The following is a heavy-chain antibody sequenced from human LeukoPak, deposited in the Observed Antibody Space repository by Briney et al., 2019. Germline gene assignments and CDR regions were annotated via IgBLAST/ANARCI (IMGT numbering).Heavy chain of an antibody. CDR2: IIPIFGTA. CDR1: GGTFSSYA. D-gene: IGHD2-15*01. CDR3: ARGLRYCSGSSCYKDFDY. V-gene: IGHV1-69*13. Sequence: SVKVSCKASGGTFSSYAVSWVRQAPGQGLEWMGGIIPIFGTAKYAQKFQGRVTITADESTSTDYMELSSLRSEDTAVYYCARGLRYCSGSSCYKDFDYWGQGTLVTVSS. J-gene: IGHJ4*02.